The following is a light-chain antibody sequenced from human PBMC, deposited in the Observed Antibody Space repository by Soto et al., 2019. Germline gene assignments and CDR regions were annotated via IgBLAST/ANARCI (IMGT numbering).Light chain of an antibody. V-gene: IGKV1-5*03. CDR1: QGTGDW. CDR3: QHYNSYSEA. CDR2: KTS. J-gene: IGKJ1*01. Sequence: DIQMSQSPSTLSASVGGRVTITCRASQGTGDWLAWYQQKPGKAPKLLIYKTSTLEGGVPSRFSGSGSGTEFTLTISSLQPDDFATYYCQHYNSYSEAFGQGTKVDI.